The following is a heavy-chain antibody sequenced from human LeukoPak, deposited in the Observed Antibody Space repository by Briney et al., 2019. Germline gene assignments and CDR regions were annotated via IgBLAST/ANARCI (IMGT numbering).Heavy chain of an antibody. CDR2: INHSGGT. Sequence: SETLSLTCAVYGGSFSGYYWSWIRQPPGKGLEWIGEINHSGGTNYNPSLKSRVTISVDTSKNQFSLKLSSVAAADTAVYYCARGPFFYDSSGYTPPFDYWGQGTLVTVSS. CDR1: GGSFSGYY. J-gene: IGHJ4*02. CDR3: ARGPFFYDSSGYTPPFDY. D-gene: IGHD3-22*01. V-gene: IGHV4-34*01.